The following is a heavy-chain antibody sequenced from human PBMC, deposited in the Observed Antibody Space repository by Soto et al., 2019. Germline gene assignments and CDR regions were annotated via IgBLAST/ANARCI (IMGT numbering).Heavy chain of an antibody. D-gene: IGHD1-7*01. CDR3: AKEGGNYGGGYFDY. CDR2: ISGSGGST. V-gene: IGHV3-23*01. CDR1: GFTFSSQA. Sequence: EVQLLESGGGLVQPGGSLRLSCAASGFTFSSQAMSWVRQAPGKGLEWVSAISGSGGSTYYADSVKGRFTNSKDNSKNTLYLQMNSLRAEDTAVYYCAKEGGNYGGGYFDYWGQGTLVTVSS. J-gene: IGHJ4*02.